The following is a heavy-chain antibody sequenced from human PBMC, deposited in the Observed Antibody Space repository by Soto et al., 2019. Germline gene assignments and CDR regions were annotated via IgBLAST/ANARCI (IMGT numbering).Heavy chain of an antibody. CDR2: INPSGGST. D-gene: IGHD5-12*01. Sequence: VSVTLFCKASGYTFTRYYMHLVRQAPGQGLEWMGIINPSGGSTSYAQKFQGGVTMTRDTSTSTVYMELSSLRSEDTAVYYCARGEYIGYPDFDYWGQGTLVTVSS. CDR3: ARGEYIGYPDFDY. V-gene: IGHV1-46*03. J-gene: IGHJ4*02. CDR1: GYTFTRYY.